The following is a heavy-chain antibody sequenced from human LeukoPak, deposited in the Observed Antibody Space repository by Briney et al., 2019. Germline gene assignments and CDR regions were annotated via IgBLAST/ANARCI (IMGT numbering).Heavy chain of an antibody. Sequence: SGGSLRLSCAASGFTFSSYGMHWVRQAPGKGLEWVANIKQDGSEKYYVDSVKGRFTISRDNAKNSLYLQMNSLRAEDTAVYYCVRRYFDYWGQGTQVTVSS. V-gene: IGHV3-7*01. CDR1: GFTFSSYG. CDR2: IKQDGSEK. CDR3: VRRYFDY. J-gene: IGHJ4*02.